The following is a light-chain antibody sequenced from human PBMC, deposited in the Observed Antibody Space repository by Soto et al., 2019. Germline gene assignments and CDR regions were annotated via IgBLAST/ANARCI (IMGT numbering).Light chain of an antibody. CDR3: SSYTATSTHV. J-gene: IGLJ1*01. CDR1: SSDVGDYDS. V-gene: IGLV2-14*01. Sequence: QSALTQPASVSGSPGQSITISCTGTSSDVGDYDSVSWYQQRPGKAPQLMISDVTNRPSGISNRFSGSKSGNTASLTISGLQTEDESDYYCSSYTATSTHVFGTGTKVTVL. CDR2: DVT.